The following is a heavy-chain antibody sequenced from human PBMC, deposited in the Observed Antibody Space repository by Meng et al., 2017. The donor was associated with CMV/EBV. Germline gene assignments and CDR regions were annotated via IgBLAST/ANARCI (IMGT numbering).Heavy chain of an antibody. CDR3: ARSEQLLVYLY. D-gene: IGHD6-13*01. CDR2: IYYSGNT. V-gene: IGHV4-59*01. J-gene: IGHJ4*02. Sequence: SETLSLTCTASGGSISNYYWSWIRQPPGKGLEWIGYIYYSGNTDYNPSLKSRVTISLDTSKNQFSLKLSSVTAADTAIYYCARSEQLLVYLYWGQGTLVTVSS. CDR1: GGSISNYY.